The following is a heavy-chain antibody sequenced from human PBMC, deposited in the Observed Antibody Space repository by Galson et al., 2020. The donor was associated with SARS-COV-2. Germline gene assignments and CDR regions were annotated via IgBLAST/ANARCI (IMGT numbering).Heavy chain of an antibody. CDR2: IYHAGNT. J-gene: IGHJ4*02. CDR3: AREYGDYDY. V-gene: IGHV4-38-2*02. D-gene: IGHD4-17*01. Sequence: SETLSLTCTVSGYSISSGYYWGWIRQPPGKGLEWIGSIYHAGNTYYNPSLKSRVTLSVDTSKNQFSLKLGSVTAADTAVYYCAREYGDYDYWGQGTLVTVSS. CDR1: GYSISSGYY.